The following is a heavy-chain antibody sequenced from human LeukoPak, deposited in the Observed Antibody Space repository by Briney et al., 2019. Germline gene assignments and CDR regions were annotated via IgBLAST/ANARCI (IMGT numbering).Heavy chain of an antibody. Sequence: GGSLRPSCAASGFTVSSNYMSWVRQAPGKGLEWVANIKQDGSEKYYVDSVKGRFTISRDNAKNSLYLQMNSLRAEDTAVYYCARDFSNSPVDYWGQGTLVTVSS. V-gene: IGHV3-7*01. CDR2: IKQDGSEK. CDR3: ARDFSNSPVDY. D-gene: IGHD4-11*01. CDR1: GFTVSSNY. J-gene: IGHJ4*02.